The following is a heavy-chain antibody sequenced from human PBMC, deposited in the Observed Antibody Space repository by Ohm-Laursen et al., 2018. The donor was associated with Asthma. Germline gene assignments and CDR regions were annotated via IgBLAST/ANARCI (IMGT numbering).Heavy chain of an antibody. Sequence: TLSLTCTVSGDSISSGDNYWSWIRQHPGKGLEWIGYVYYSGITYSNPSLRSRVSISVDTSKNRFSLNLTPVTAADTAVYYCARATFYYESTGYYFFDHWGQGALVTVSS. J-gene: IGHJ4*02. D-gene: IGHD3-22*01. V-gene: IGHV4-31*03. CDR3: ARATFYYESTGYYFFDH. CDR1: GDSISSGDNY. CDR2: VYYSGIT.